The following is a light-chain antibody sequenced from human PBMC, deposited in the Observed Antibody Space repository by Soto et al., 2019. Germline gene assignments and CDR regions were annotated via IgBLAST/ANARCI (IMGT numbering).Light chain of an antibody. CDR1: QSVLYSSKNKNY. Sequence: DIVMTQSPDSLAVSLGERATINCKSSQSVLYSSKNKNYLAWYQNKPGQPPKLLIYWASTRESGVPDRFSGSGSGTDFTLTISSLQAEDVAVYYCQQYYSTPWTFGQGTKVEIK. CDR2: WAS. J-gene: IGKJ1*01. CDR3: QQYYSTPWT. V-gene: IGKV4-1*01.